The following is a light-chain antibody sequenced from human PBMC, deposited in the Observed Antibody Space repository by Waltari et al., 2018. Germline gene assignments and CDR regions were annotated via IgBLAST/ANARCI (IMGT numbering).Light chain of an antibody. V-gene: IGLV2-23*02. CDR1: SSDVGIYNR. Sequence: QSALTQPASVSGSPGQSITIACTGSSSDVGIYNRVSWYQQHPGKAHKLLISEVSKRPSGVSNPFSGSKSGNTASLTSSELEAEDEADYFCCAYAGSNTRVFGGGTKLTVL. CDR3: CAYAGSNTRV. J-gene: IGLJ2*01. CDR2: EVS.